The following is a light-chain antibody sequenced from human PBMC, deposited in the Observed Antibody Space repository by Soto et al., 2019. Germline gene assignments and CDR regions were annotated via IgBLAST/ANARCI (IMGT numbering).Light chain of an antibody. J-gene: IGKJ4*01. CDR2: KAS. Sequence: DIQMTQSPSTLSASVGDRVTITCRASQSISNWLAWYQQKPGKAPKLLIYKASTLESGVPSRFSGTGSAPEFTLTISSLQPDDFATYYCHQFSFSHTFGGGTKVEIK. CDR3: HQFSFSHT. V-gene: IGKV1-5*03. CDR1: QSISNW.